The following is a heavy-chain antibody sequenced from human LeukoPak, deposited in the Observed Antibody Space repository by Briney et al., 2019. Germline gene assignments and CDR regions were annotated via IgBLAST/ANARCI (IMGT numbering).Heavy chain of an antibody. CDR3: ARAGDFASSFNF. J-gene: IGHJ4*02. CDR1: GGSITSSSYY. CDR2: IYYSGST. V-gene: IGHV4-39*01. D-gene: IGHD2-21*02. Sequence: SETLSLTCTVSGGSITSSSYYWGWIRQPPGKGLEWIGSIYYSGSTYYNPSLKSRVTISVDTSKNQFSLKVSSVTAADTAVYYCARAGDFASSFNFWGQGTLVTVSS.